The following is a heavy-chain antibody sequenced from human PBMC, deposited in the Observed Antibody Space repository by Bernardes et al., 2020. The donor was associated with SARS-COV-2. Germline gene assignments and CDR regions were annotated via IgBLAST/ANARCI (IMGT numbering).Heavy chain of an antibody. Sequence: GGSLRLSCAASGFTFSSYGMHWVRQAPGKGLEWVAVIWYDGSNKYYADSVKGRFTISRDNSKNTLYLQMNSLRAEDTAVYYCARGVSAYYGMDVWGQGTTVTVSS. CDR3: ARGVSAYYGMDV. J-gene: IGHJ6*02. CDR1: GFTFSSYG. CDR2: IWYDGSNK. V-gene: IGHV3-33*01. D-gene: IGHD2-2*01.